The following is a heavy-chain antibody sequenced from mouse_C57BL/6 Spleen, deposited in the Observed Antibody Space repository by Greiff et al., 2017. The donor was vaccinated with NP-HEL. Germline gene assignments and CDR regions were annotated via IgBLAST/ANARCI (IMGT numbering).Heavy chain of an antibody. Sequence: EVKLVESGGGLVKPGGSLKLSCAASGFTFSDYGMHWVRQAPEKGLEWVAYISSGSSTLYYADTVKGRFTISRDNAKNTLFLQMTSLRSEDTAMYYCALSNGNSPYYAMDYWGQGTSVTVSS. D-gene: IGHD2-1*01. CDR3: ALSNGNSPYYAMDY. V-gene: IGHV5-17*01. CDR1: GFTFSDYG. CDR2: ISSGSSTL. J-gene: IGHJ4*01.